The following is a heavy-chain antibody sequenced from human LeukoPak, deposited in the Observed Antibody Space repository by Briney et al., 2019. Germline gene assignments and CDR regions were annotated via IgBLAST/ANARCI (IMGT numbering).Heavy chain of an antibody. CDR2: TTGSGGST. CDR1: GFTFRRYA. V-gene: IGHV3-23*01. Sequence: PGGSLRLSCAASGFTFRRYAMMWVRQAPGKGLEWVSATTGSGGSTYYADSVKARFTISRDNSKNTLYLQMNRLRVEDTAVYYCATYDFWTGYYGWDGESGWGQGTLVIVSS. D-gene: IGHD3-3*01. CDR3: ATYDFWTGYYGWDGESG. J-gene: IGHJ4*02.